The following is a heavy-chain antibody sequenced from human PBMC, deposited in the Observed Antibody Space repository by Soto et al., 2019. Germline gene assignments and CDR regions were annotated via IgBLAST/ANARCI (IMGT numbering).Heavy chain of an antibody. J-gene: IGHJ5*02. CDR2: ISAYNGNT. V-gene: IGHV1-18*01. CDR3: ARVYYYGAAPPNWFDP. D-gene: IGHD3-10*01. Sequence: QVQLVQSGAEVKKPGASVKVSCKASGYTFTSYGISWVRQAPGQGLEWMGWISAYNGNTNYAQKLQGSVTMTTDTPTSTDYMELRSLRSDDTAVYYCARVYYYGAAPPNWFDPWGQGTLVTVSS. CDR1: GYTFTSYG.